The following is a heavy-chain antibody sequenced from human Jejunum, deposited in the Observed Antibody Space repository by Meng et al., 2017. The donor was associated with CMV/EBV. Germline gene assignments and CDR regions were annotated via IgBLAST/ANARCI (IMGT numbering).Heavy chain of an antibody. CDR2: VSSVSSYT. J-gene: IGHJ4*02. Sequence: QVQLVGAGGGLVKPGWALRLSCAASGFTFDDYYMNWIRQAPGKGLEWVSSVSSVSSYTNYADSVKGRFTISRDNAKNSLYLQMNSLRAEDTAVYYCARDRYCTNGVCYTHFDSWGQGTLVTVSS. CDR3: ARDRYCTNGVCYTHFDS. V-gene: IGHV3-11*06. CDR1: GFTFDDYY. D-gene: IGHD2-8*01.